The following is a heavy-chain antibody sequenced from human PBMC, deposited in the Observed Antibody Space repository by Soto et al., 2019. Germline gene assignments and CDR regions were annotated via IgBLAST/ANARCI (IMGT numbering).Heavy chain of an antibody. CDR3: ASPGSAAAGTHY. J-gene: IGHJ4*02. Sequence: ASETLSLTCTVSGGSISGSSYYWGWIRQPPGKGLEWIGSIYYSGSTYYNPSLKSRVTISVDTSKNQFSLKLSSVTAADTAVYYCASPGSAAAGTHYWGQGTLVTVSS. V-gene: IGHV4-39*01. CDR2: IYYSGST. CDR1: GGSISGSSYY. D-gene: IGHD6-13*01.